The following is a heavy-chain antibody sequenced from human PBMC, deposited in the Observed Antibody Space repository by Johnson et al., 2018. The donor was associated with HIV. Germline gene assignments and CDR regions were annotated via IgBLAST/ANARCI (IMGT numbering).Heavy chain of an antibody. CDR1: GFTFSSYW. Sequence: VHLVESGGGLVQPGGFLRLSCAASGFTFSSYWMSWVRQAPGKGLEWVSGVNWNGGSTGYADSVKGRFTISRDNAKNSLYLQMNSLRAEDTALYYCAREVYGSGSYGAFDIWGQGTMVTVSS. CDR3: AREVYGSGSYGAFDI. V-gene: IGHV3-20*04. J-gene: IGHJ3*02. D-gene: IGHD3-10*01. CDR2: VNWNGGST.